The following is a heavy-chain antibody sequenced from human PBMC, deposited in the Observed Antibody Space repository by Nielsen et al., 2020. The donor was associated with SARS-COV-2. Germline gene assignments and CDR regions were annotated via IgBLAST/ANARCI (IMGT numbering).Heavy chain of an antibody. CDR2: INPNSGGT. CDR3: ARGRVHVCWQNLVCEYGMDV. D-gene: IGHD2-8*01. J-gene: IGHJ6*02. Sequence: ASVKVSCKASGYTFTGYYMHWVRQAPGQGLEWMGWINPNSGGTNYAQKFQGRVTMTRDTSISTAYMELSRLRSDDTAGYYCARGRVHVCWQNLVCEYGMDVWGQGTTVTVSS. CDR1: GYTFTGYY. V-gene: IGHV1-2*02.